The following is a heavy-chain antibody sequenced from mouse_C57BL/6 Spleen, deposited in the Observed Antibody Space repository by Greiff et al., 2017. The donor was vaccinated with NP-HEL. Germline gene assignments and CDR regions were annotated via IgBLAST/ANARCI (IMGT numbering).Heavy chain of an antibody. CDR2: LYPGSGST. CDR1: GYTFPSYW. CDR3: ARGVYYGSSIFDY. J-gene: IGHJ2*01. V-gene: IGHV1-55*01. D-gene: IGHD1-1*01. Sequence: VQLQQPGAELVKPGASVKMSCKASGYTFPSYWITWVKQRPGQGLEWIGDLYPGSGSTNYNEKFKSKATLTVDTSSSTAYMQLSSLTSEDSAVDYCARGVYYGSSIFDYWGQGTTLTVSS.